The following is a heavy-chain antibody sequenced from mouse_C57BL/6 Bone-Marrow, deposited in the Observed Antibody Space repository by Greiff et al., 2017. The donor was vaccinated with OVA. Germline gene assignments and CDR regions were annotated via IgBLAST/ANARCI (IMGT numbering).Heavy chain of an antibody. CDR2: ISSGGSYT. Sequence: EVQRVESGGDLVKPGGSLKLSCAASGFTFSSYGMSWVRQTPDKRLEWVATISSGGSYTYYPESVKGRFTISRDNAKNTLYLQMSSLKSEDTAMDYCARGDYGSIYAMDYWGQGTSVTVSS. CDR1: GFTFSSYG. J-gene: IGHJ4*01. V-gene: IGHV5-6*01. D-gene: IGHD1-1*01. CDR3: ARGDYGSIYAMDY.